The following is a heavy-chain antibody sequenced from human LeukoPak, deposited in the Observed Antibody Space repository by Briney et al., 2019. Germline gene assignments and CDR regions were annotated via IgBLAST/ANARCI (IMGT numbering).Heavy chain of an antibody. CDR2: IKQDGSEK. CDR1: GFTFSSYW. CDR3: AKDLTGIAVAAEGDY. D-gene: IGHD6-19*01. J-gene: IGHJ4*02. V-gene: IGHV3-7*03. Sequence: PGGSLRLSCAASGFTFSSYWMSWVRQAPGKGLEWVANIKQDGSEKYYVDSVKGRFTISRDNSKNTLYLQMDSLRAEDTAVYYCAKDLTGIAVAAEGDYWGQGTLVTVSS.